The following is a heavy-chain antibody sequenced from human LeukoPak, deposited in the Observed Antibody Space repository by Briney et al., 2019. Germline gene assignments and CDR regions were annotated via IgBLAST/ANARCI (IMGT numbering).Heavy chain of an antibody. CDR3: AKASSETNFDY. J-gene: IGHJ4*02. CDR1: GFPFSTYG. CDR2: IYRGGDT. V-gene: IGHV3-66*01. D-gene: IGHD2-2*01. Sequence: GGSLRLSCGASGFPFSTYGMTWVRQAPGKGPEWVSVIYRGGDTYYADSVKGRFTISRDNSQNTLFLQMNSLRVEDTAVYYCAKASSETNFDYWGQGTLVTVSS.